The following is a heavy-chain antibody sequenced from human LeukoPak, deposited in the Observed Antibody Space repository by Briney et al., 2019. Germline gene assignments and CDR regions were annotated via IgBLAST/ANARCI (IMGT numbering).Heavy chain of an antibody. V-gene: IGHV4-61*01. CDR1: GGSISSSSYY. D-gene: IGHD3-16*02. J-gene: IGHJ4*02. CDR2: IYYSGST. CDR3: ARNPIRLGELSPADY. Sequence: SETLSLTCTVSGGSISSSSYYWSWIRQPPGKGLEWIGYIYYSGSTNYNPSLKSRVTISVDTSKNQFSLKLSSVTAADTAVYYCARNPIRLGELSPADYWGQGTLVTVSS.